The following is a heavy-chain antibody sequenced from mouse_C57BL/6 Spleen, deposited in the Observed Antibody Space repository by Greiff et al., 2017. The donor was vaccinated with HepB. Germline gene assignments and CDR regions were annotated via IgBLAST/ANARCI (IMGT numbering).Heavy chain of an antibody. D-gene: IGHD2-5*01. CDR3: ARGPIVTDYYAMDY. J-gene: IGHJ4*01. CDR1: GYTFTSYW. V-gene: IGHV1-52*01. CDR2: IDPSDSET. Sequence: QVQLQQPGAELVRPGSSVKLSCKASGYTFTSYWMHWVKQRPIQGLEWIGNIDPSDSETHYNQKFKDKATLTVDKSSSTAYMQLSSLTSEDSAVYYWARGPIVTDYYAMDYWGQGTSVTVSS.